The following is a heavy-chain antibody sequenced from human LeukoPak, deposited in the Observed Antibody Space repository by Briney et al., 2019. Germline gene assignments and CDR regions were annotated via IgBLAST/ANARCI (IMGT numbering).Heavy chain of an antibody. CDR2: IRSKAYGGTT. J-gene: IGHJ6*02. Sequence: PGGSLRLSCTASGCTFGDYAMTWVRQAPGKGLEWVGFIRSKAYGGTTEFAASVKGRFTISRDDSKSIAYLQMNSLKTEDTAVYYCTTYDPSNYYGMDVWGQGTTVTVS. CDR3: TTYDPSNYYGMDV. D-gene: IGHD5-12*01. CDR1: GCTFGDYA. V-gene: IGHV3-49*04.